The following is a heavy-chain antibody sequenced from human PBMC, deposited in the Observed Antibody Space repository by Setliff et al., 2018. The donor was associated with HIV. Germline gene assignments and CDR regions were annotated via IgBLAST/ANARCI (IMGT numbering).Heavy chain of an antibody. CDR3: ARQTATGTSATFDS. V-gene: IGHV4-4*07. J-gene: IGHJ4*02. CDR1: GGSISGGF. Sequence: SETLSLTCTVSGGSISGGFWTWIRQPAGEGLEWIGRTHASGTTQCEPSLKNRCSMSIDTSKNQFSLKLSSVTAADTAVYYCARQTATGTSATFDSWGQGSLVTVSS. CDR2: THASGTT. D-gene: IGHD2-21*02.